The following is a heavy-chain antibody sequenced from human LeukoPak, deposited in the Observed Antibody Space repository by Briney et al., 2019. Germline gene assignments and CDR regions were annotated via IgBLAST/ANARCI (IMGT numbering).Heavy chain of an antibody. J-gene: IGHJ6*02. CDR1: GFTFSSYG. Sequence: GGSLRLSCAASGFTFSSYGMHWVRQAPGKGLEWVAVISYDGSNKYYADSVKGRFTISRDNSKNTLYLQMNSLRAEDTAVYYCPVEGGGFGVWGQGTTVTVSS. D-gene: IGHD3-3*01. CDR2: ISYDGSNK. CDR3: PVEGGGFGV. V-gene: IGHV3-30*03.